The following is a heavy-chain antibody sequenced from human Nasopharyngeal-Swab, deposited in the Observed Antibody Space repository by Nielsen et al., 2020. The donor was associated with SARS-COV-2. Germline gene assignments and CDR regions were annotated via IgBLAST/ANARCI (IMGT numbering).Heavy chain of an antibody. Sequence: ASVKVSCKASGYTFTSYGISWVRQAPGQGLEWMGWINTNTGNPTYAQGFTGRFVFSLDTSVSTAYLQISSLKAEDTAVYYCARDEKSQGIFEVVISGQWWFDPWGQGTLVTVSS. CDR2: INTNTGNP. V-gene: IGHV7-4-1*02. CDR3: ARDEKSQGIFEVVISGQWWFDP. D-gene: IGHD3-3*01. J-gene: IGHJ5*02. CDR1: GYTFTSYG.